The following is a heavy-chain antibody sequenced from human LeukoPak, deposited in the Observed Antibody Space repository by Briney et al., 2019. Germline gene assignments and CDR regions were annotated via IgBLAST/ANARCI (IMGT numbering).Heavy chain of an antibody. V-gene: IGHV1-2*02. CDR2: INPNSGGT. J-gene: IGHJ4*02. Sequence: GASVKVSCKASGYTFTGYYMHWVRQAPGQGLEWMGWINPNSGGTNYAQKFQGRVTMTRDTSISTAYMELSRLRSDDTAVYYCAPSLGDGYNSEYFDYWGQGTLVTVSS. CDR3: APSLGDGYNSEYFDY. CDR1: GYTFTGYY. D-gene: IGHD5-24*01.